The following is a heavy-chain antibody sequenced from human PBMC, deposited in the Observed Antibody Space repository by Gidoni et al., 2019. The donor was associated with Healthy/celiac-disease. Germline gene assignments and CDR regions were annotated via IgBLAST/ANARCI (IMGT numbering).Heavy chain of an antibody. V-gene: IGHV3-23*01. J-gene: IGHJ5*02. Sequence: EVQLLESGGGLVQPGGYLRLSCAASGFTFSSYAMSWVRQAPGKGLEWVSAIRGSGGSTYYADSVKGRFTISRDNSKNTLYLQMNSLRAEDTAVYYCAKDSEVALGVNWFDPWGQGTLVTVSS. CDR3: AKDSEVALGVNWFDP. CDR1: GFTFSSYA. CDR2: IRGSGGST. D-gene: IGHD7-27*01.